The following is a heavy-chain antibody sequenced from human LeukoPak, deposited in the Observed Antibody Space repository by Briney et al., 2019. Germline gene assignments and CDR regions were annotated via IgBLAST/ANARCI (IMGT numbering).Heavy chain of an antibody. CDR1: GFTFSSYG. CDR2: ISYDGSNK. V-gene: IGHV3-30*18. Sequence: GGSQRLSCAASGFTFSSYGMHWVRQAPGKGLEWVAVISYDGSNKYYADSVKGRFTISRDNSKNTLYLQMNSLRAEDTAVYYCAKDGGGSDSSAFDIWGQGTMVTVSS. D-gene: IGHD3-22*01. CDR3: AKDGGGSDSSAFDI. J-gene: IGHJ3*02.